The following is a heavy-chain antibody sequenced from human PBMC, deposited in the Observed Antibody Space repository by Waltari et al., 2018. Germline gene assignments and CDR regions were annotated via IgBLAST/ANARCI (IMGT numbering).Heavy chain of an antibody. J-gene: IGHJ6*02. CDR3: AGGYNWNAYYYYYGMDV. V-gene: IGHV4-39*07. CDR2: IYYSGST. D-gene: IGHD1-20*01. CDR1: GGSISSSSYY. Sequence: QLQLQESGPGLVKPSETLSLTCTVSGGSISSSSYYWGWIRQPPGKGLEWIGSIYYSGSTYYNPSLRSRVTISGHTSKNQFSLKLSSATAADTAVYYCAGGYNWNAYYYYYGMDVWGPGTTVTVSS.